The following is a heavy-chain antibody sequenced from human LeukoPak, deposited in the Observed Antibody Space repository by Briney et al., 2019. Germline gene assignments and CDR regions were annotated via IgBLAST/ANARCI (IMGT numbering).Heavy chain of an antibody. CDR1: GFTFSSYS. CDR3: ASHSSSWYGFDY. D-gene: IGHD6-13*01. CDR2: IYSGGST. V-gene: IGHV3-53*01. J-gene: IGHJ4*02. Sequence: GGSLRLSCAASGFTFSSYSMNWVRQAPGKGLEWVSVIYSGGSTYYADSVKGRFTISRDNSKNTLYLQMNSLRAEDTAVYYCASHSSSWYGFDYWGQGTLVTVSS.